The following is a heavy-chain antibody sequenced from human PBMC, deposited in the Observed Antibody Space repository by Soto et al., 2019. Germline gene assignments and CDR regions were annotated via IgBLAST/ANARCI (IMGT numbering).Heavy chain of an antibody. Sequence: QVQLVESGGGVVQPGRSLRLSCAASGFTFSSYAMHWVRQAPGKGLEWVAVISYDGSNKYYADSVKGRFTISRDNSKNTLYLQMNSLRAEDTAVYYCARDVGSGRRPYLGQGTLVTVSS. V-gene: IGHV3-30-3*01. CDR1: GFTFSSYA. CDR2: ISYDGSNK. D-gene: IGHD6-19*01. CDR3: ARDVGSGRRPY. J-gene: IGHJ4*02.